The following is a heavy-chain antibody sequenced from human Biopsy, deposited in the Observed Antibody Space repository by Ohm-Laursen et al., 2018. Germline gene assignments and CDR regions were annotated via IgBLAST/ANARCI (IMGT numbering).Heavy chain of an antibody. V-gene: IGHV4-59*04. J-gene: IGHJ4*02. CDR2: IYYSGNT. CDR1: GGSINSNF. CDR3: ARQVDFWSGYVDY. Sequence: GTLSLTCTVSGGSINSNFWTWIRQSPGKGLEWIGNIYYSGNTDYSPSLKSRVTISVDTSNNQFSLKLRSVTAADTAVYYCARQVDFWSGYVDYWGQGTLVAVSS. D-gene: IGHD3-3*01.